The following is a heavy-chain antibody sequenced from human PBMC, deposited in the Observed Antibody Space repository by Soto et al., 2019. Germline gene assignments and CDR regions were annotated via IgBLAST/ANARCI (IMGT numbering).Heavy chain of an antibody. CDR2: ISAYNTNT. J-gene: IGHJ4*02. V-gene: IGHV1-18*01. CDR3: ARDTPPTDY. Sequence: QVQLVQSGAEVKKPGASVKVSCKTSGYTFTCYHISWVRQAPGKGLEWMGWISAYNTNTNYAQKVQGRVTMTTDTFTSTAYMELRSLRSDDTAVYYCARDTPPTDYWGQGTLVTVSS. CDR1: GYTFTCYH.